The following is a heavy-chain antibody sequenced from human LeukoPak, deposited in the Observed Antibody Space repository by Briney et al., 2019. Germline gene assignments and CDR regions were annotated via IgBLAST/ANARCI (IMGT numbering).Heavy chain of an antibody. J-gene: IGHJ4*02. Sequence: GGPLRLSCAASGFTFSSYAMSWVRQAPGKGLEWVSVISGSGDSTYYADSVKGRFTISRDNSKNTVYLQMNSLRAEDTAVYFCARDDSDIVATTKASDHWGQGTLVTVSS. CDR2: ISGSGDST. D-gene: IGHD5-12*01. CDR3: ARDDSDIVATTKASDH. CDR1: GFTFSSYA. V-gene: IGHV3-23*01.